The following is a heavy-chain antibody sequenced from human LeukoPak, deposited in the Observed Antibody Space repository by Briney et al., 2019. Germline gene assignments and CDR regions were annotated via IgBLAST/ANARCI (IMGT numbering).Heavy chain of an antibody. Sequence: VEALKISCKGSGYSFTSDWSGWGRHMGRKGLGWVGIIYHGASDTRYSQCFQGQVTISADKSISPHYLQWSSLKASDTALYYCARQSWADALDIWGHGTMVTVSS. CDR1: GYSFTSDW. V-gene: IGHV5-51*01. CDR2: IYHGASDT. CDR3: ARQSWADALDI. D-gene: IGHD6-13*01. J-gene: IGHJ3*02.